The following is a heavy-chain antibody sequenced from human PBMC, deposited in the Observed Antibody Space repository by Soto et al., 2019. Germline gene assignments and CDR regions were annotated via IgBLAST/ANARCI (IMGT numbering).Heavy chain of an antibody. V-gene: IGHV3-53*04. Sequence: EVQLVESGGGLVQPGGSLRLSCAASGFTVSSNYMSWVRQAPGKGLEWVSVIYSGGSTYYADSVKGRFTISRHNPKNTLYLQMNSLRAEDTAVYYCARGRDCGGDCPNGFDPWGQGTLVTVSS. J-gene: IGHJ5*02. CDR3: ARGRDCGGDCPNGFDP. D-gene: IGHD2-21*02. CDR1: GFTVSSNY. CDR2: IYSGGST.